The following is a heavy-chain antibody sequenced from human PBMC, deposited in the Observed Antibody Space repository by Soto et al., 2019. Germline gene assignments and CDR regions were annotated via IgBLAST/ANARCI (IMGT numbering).Heavy chain of an antibody. CDR3: ARAVPAAYYGMDV. CDR2: IYHSGST. Sequence: SETLSLTCAVSGGSISSGGYSWSWIRQPPGKGLEWIGYIYHSGSTYYNPSLKSRVTISVDRSKNQFSLKLSSVTAADTAVYYCARAVPAAYYGMDVWGQGTTVTVSS. D-gene: IGHD2-2*01. CDR1: GGSISSGGYS. V-gene: IGHV4-30-2*01. J-gene: IGHJ6*02.